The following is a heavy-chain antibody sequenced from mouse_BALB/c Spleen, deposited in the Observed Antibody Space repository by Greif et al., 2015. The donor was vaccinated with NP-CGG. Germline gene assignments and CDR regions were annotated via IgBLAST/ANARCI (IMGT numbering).Heavy chain of an antibody. CDR1: GYTFTSYY. V-gene: IGHV1S56*01. Sequence: VQLQQSGPELVKPGASVRISCKASGYTFTSYYIHWVKQRPGQGLEWIGWIYPGNVNTKYNEKFKGKATLTADKSSSTAYMQLSSLTSEDSAVHFCARTGGYRYPSYAMDYWGQGTSVTVSS. D-gene: IGHD2-14*01. J-gene: IGHJ4*01. CDR2: IYPGNVNT. CDR3: ARTGGYRYPSYAMDY.